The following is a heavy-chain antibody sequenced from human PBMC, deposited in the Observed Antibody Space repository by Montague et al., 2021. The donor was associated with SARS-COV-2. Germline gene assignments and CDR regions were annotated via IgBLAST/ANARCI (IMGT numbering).Heavy chain of an antibody. J-gene: IGHJ4*02. CDR2: IWYDGSNK. CDR3: ARVRGYDFLTGYLDF. V-gene: IGHV3-33*01. D-gene: IGHD3-9*01. CDR1: GFTFSSYG. Sequence: SLSLSLSPSGFTFSSYGMHWVRQAPGKGLEWVAVIWYDGSNKYYADSVKGRFTISRDNSKNTLYLQMNSLRAEDTAVYYCARVRGYDFLTGYLDFWGQGTLVTVSS.